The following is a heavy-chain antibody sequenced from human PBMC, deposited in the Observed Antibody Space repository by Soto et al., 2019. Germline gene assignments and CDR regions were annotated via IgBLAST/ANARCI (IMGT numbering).Heavy chain of an antibody. CDR2: IKQDGSEE. V-gene: IGHV3-7*01. D-gene: IGHD2-15*01. J-gene: IGHJ4*02. Sequence: GGSLRLSCAASGFTFSSYWMGWVRQAPGKGLEWVANIKQDGSEEYYVDSVKGRFTISRDSAKNSLFLQMNSLRAEDTAVYYCARVRTAAYYFYYWGQGTLVTVPS. CDR1: GFTFSSYW. CDR3: ARVRTAAYYFYY.